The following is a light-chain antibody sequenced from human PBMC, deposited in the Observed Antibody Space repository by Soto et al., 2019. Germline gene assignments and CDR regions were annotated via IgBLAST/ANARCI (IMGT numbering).Light chain of an antibody. CDR3: QNYNSYSEA. Sequence: DIQMTQSPSTLSGSVGDRVTITCRASQTISSWLAWYQQKPGKAPKLLIYKASTLKSGVPSRFSGSGSGTEFTLTISSLQPVDFVTHYCQNYNSYSEAFGQGTKLDSK. V-gene: IGKV1-5*03. CDR2: KAS. CDR1: QTISSW. J-gene: IGKJ1*01.